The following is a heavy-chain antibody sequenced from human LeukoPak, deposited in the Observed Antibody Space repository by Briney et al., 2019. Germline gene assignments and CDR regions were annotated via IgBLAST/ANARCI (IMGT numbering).Heavy chain of an antibody. D-gene: IGHD3-9*01. J-gene: IGHJ5*02. Sequence: GGSLRLSCAASGFTFDDYAMHWVRQAPGKGLEWVSGISWNSGSIGYADSVKGRFTISRDNSKNTLYLQMNSLRAEDTAVYYCARDNGVLTGYPFDPWGQGTLVTVSS. V-gene: IGHV3-9*01. CDR2: ISWNSGSI. CDR3: ARDNGVLTGYPFDP. CDR1: GFTFDDYA.